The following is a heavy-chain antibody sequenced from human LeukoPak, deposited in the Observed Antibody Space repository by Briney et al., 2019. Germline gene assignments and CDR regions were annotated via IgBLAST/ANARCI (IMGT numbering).Heavy chain of an antibody. CDR2: IKQDGSEK. D-gene: IGHD2-2*01. CDR3: AKGSCSSTTCLKTD. V-gene: IGHV3-7*03. J-gene: IGHJ4*02. CDR1: GFTLSTYW. Sequence: GGSLRLSCAASGFTLSTYWMNWVRQAPGKGLEWVATIKQDGSEKYYVDSVKGRFTISRDNAKNSLYLQMNSLRSEDTAVYYCAKGSCSSTTCLKTDWGQGTPVTVSS.